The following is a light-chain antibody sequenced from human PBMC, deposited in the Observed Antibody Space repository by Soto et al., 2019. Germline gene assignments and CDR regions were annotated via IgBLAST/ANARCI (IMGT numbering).Light chain of an antibody. Sequence: EIVMTQSPATLSVSPGERATLSFRASQSVSGNLAWYQQKPGQAPRLLTYGASTRATGIPARFSGSGSGTEFTLTISSLQSQDFAFYYCQQYNDWPPVTFGGGTKVEIK. CDR1: QSVSGN. J-gene: IGKJ4*01. CDR3: QQYNDWPPVT. CDR2: GAS. V-gene: IGKV3-15*01.